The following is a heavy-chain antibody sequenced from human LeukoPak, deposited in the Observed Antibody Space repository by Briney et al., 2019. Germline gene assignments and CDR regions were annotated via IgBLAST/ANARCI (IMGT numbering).Heavy chain of an antibody. D-gene: IGHD4-17*01. CDR3: ARRRTTGHCDSTAYGYYYFDL. V-gene: IGHV3-20*01. CDR1: GFRFDDSG. CDR2: INWSGDSR. Sequence: PGGSLRLSCAGSGFRFDDSGMSWVRQVPGKGLEWVSGINWSGDSRSYADSVKGRFTISRDNARNSLFLEMKSLRAEDTALYHCARRRTTGHCDSTAYGYYYFDLWGRGTLVTVSS. J-gene: IGHJ2*01.